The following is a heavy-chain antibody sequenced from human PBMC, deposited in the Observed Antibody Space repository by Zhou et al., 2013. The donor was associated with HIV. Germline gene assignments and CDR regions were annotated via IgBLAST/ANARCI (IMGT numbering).Heavy chain of an antibody. CDR3: ARTNTLQPQVDNWFDP. V-gene: IGHV1-69*05. J-gene: IGHJ5*02. CDR2: IIPIFGTA. D-gene: IGHD4-4*01. CDR1: GGTFSSYA. Sequence: QVQLVQSGAEVKKPGSSVKVSCKASGGTFSSYAISWVRQAPGQGLEWMGGIIPIFGTANYAQKFQGRVTITTDESTSTAYMELSSLRSEDTAVYYCARTNTLQPQVDNWFDPLGPRGTLGHRLL.